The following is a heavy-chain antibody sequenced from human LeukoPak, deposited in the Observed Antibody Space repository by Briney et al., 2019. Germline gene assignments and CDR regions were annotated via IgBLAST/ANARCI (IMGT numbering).Heavy chain of an antibody. J-gene: IGHJ6*03. CDR1: GGSISSHY. V-gene: IGHV4-59*11. Sequence: NPSETLSLTCTVSGGSISSHYWSWIRQPPGKGLEWIGYIYYSGSTNYNPSLKSRVTISVDTSKNQFSLKLSSVTAADTAVYHCARERSIAARPHYYYYYMDVWGKGTTVTVSS. CDR3: ARERSIAARPHYYYYYMDV. D-gene: IGHD6-6*01. CDR2: IYYSGST.